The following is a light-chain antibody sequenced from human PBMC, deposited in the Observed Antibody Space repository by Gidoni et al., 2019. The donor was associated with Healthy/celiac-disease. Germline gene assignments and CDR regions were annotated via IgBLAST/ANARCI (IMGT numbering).Light chain of an antibody. J-gene: IGKJ1*01. V-gene: IGKV3-15*01. CDR1: QSVSSN. CDR2: GAS. Sequence: EIVMTQSPATLSVSPGESATLSCRPSQSVSSNLDWYQQKPGQAPRLLNYGASTRATGIPARFSGSGSGTEFTLTISSLQSEDFAVYYCQQYNNWPETFGQGTKVEIK. CDR3: QQYNNWPET.